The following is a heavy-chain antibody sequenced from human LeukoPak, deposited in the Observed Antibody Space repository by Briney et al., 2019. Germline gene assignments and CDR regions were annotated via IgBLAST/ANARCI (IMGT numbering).Heavy chain of an antibody. CDR2: IIPIFGTA. V-gene: IGHV1-69*01. D-gene: IGHD3-22*01. Sequence: ASVKVSCKASGGTFSSYAISWVRQAPGQGLEWMGGIIPIFGTANYAQKFRGRVTITADESTSTAYMELSSLRSEDTAVYYCAREALFPDYYDSSGYYPPGPAYFDYWGQGTLVTVSS. J-gene: IGHJ4*02. CDR1: GGTFSSYA. CDR3: AREALFPDYYDSSGYYPPGPAYFDY.